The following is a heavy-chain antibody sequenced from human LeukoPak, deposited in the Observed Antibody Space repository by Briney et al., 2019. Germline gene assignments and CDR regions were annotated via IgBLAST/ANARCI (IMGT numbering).Heavy chain of an antibody. D-gene: IGHD7-27*01. V-gene: IGHV1-2*02. Sequence: GASVKVSCKASGYTFTDYYMHWVRQAPGQGLAWVGWINPKSGETRYEQNFQGRVTMTRDTSISTAYMELSRLRSDDTAVYYCAREAGDNTYNVWGQGTMVTVSS. CDR1: GYTFTDYY. CDR2: INPKSGET. J-gene: IGHJ3*01. CDR3: AREAGDNTYNV.